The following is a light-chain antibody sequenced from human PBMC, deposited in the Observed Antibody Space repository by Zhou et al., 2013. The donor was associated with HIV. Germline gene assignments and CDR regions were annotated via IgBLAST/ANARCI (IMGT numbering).Light chain of an antibody. CDR2: KAS. Sequence: DIQMTQSPSTLSASVGDRVTITCRASQSISSWLAWYQQKPGKAPTLLIYKASSLESGVPSRFSGSGSGTEFTLTISSLQPEDFATYYCQQLSTFGPGTKVNIK. CDR3: QQLST. V-gene: IGKV1-5*03. CDR1: QSISSW. J-gene: IGKJ3*01.